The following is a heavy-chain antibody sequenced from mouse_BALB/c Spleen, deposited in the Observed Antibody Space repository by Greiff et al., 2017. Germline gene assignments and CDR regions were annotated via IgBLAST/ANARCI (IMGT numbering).Heavy chain of an antibody. V-gene: IGHV5-12-2*01. CDR2: ISNGGGST. CDR1: GFTFSSYT. D-gene: IGHD1-1*01. Sequence: VQGVESGGGLVQPGGSLKLSCAASGFTFSSYTMSWVRQTPEKRLEWVAYISNGGGSTYYPDTVKGRFTISRDNAKNTLYLQMSSLKSEDTAMYYCARLYYYIDYWGQGTTLTVSS. CDR3: ARLYYYIDY. J-gene: IGHJ2*01.